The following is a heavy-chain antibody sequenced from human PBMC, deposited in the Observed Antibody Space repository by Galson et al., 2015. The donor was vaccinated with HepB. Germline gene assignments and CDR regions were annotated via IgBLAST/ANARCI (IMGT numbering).Heavy chain of an antibody. D-gene: IGHD3-22*01. Sequence: SLRLSCAASGFTFSTYVIHWIRQAPGKGLEWVAVISYEGSNKYYADVVKGRFRISRDNSKNTLSLQMDSLKLEDTAVYYCARGQENYYDGSGHIDYWGQGTQVTVSS. V-gene: IGHV3-30*03. J-gene: IGHJ4*02. CDR1: GFTFSTYV. CDR3: ARGQENYYDGSGHIDY. CDR2: ISYEGSNK.